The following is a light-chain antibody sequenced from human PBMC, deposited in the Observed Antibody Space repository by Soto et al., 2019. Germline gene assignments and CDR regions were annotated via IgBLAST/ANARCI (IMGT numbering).Light chain of an antibody. CDR2: GAS. V-gene: IGKV3-15*01. Sequence: EVVMTQSLATLSVSLGERATLSCRASQTVRSILAWYQQKPGHAHRLLIYGASTGATDIPARFGGSGSGTDFTLPISSLQPEDAAIYYCQQYNNGPQTFGQGTKVDIK. CDR3: QQYNNGPQT. J-gene: IGKJ1*01. CDR1: QTVRSI.